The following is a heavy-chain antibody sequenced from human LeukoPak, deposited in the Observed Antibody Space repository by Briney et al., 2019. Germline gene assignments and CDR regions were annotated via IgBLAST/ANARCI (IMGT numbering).Heavy chain of an antibody. Sequence: GTSVKVSYKASGFTFTSSAMQWVRQARGQRLEWIGWVVVGSGNTNYAQKFQERVTITMDMSTSTAYMELSSLRSEDTAVYYCFTVTTGVPNAFDIWGQGTMVTVSS. D-gene: IGHD4-17*01. V-gene: IGHV1-58*02. CDR3: FTVTTGVPNAFDI. J-gene: IGHJ3*02. CDR1: GFTFTSSA. CDR2: VVVGSGNT.